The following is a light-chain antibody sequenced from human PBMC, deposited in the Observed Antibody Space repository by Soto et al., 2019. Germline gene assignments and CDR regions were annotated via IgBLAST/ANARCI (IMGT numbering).Light chain of an antibody. Sequence: NFMLTQPHSVSESPGKTVTISCTRSSGSIASNYVQWYQQRQGRAPTTVIFEDNQRPTGVPDRFSGSIDSSSTSASLTIAGLKTEYEADYYCQSYDSSNQVFGGGTELTVL. CDR3: QSYDSSNQV. V-gene: IGLV6-57*04. CDR2: EDN. J-gene: IGLJ2*01. CDR1: SGSIASNY.